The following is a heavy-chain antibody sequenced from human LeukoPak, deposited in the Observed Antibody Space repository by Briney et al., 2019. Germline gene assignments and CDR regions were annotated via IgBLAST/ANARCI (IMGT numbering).Heavy chain of an antibody. V-gene: IGHV1-8*01. CDR2: MNPNSGNT. J-gene: IGHJ5*02. D-gene: IGHD4-23*01. Sequence: GASVKVSCKASGYTFTTYDINWVRQATGQGLEWMGWMNPNSGNTGYAQKFQGRVTMTRNTSISTAYMELSSLRSEDTAVYYCARGPNKSDGGNSGSALFDPWGQGTLVTVSS. CDR1: GYTFTTYD. CDR3: ARGPNKSDGGNSGSALFDP.